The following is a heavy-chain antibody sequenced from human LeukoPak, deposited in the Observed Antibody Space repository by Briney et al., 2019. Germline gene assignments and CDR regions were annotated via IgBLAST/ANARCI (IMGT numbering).Heavy chain of an antibody. CDR2: IYYSGST. CDR3: AGGDYYDSSGYLSAPPKDVSVSY. Sequence: PSETLSLTCTVSGGSISSGGYYWSWIRQHPGTGLEWIGYIYYSGSTYYNPSLKSRVTISVDTSKNQFSLKLSSVTAADTAVYYCAGGDYYDSSGYLSAPPKDVSVSYWGQGTLVTVSS. CDR1: GGSISSGGYY. J-gene: IGHJ4*02. D-gene: IGHD3-22*01. V-gene: IGHV4-30-4*08.